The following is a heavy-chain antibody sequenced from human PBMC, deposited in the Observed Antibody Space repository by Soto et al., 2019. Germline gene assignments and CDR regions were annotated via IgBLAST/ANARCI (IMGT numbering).Heavy chain of an antibody. D-gene: IGHD2-2*01. CDR2: INPNSGGT. CDR1: GYTFTGYY. Sequence: GASVKVSCKASGYTFTGYYMHWVRQAPGQGLEWMGWINPNSGGTNYAQKFQGWVTMTRDTSISTAYMELSRLRSDDTAVYYCARGQDIVLVPAAAYYFDYRGQGTLVTVSS. J-gene: IGHJ4*02. V-gene: IGHV1-2*04. CDR3: ARGQDIVLVPAAAYYFDY.